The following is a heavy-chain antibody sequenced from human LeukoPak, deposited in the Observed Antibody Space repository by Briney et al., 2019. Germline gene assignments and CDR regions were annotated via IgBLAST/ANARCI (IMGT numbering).Heavy chain of an antibody. V-gene: IGHV4-59*01. Sequence: ASETLSLTCTVSGRSISSYYWSWIRQPPGKGLEWIGYIYYSGSTNYNPSLKSRVTISVDTSKNQFSLKLSSVTAADTAVYYCARAGASCYVRGKCFDYWGQGTLVTVSS. CDR1: GRSISSYY. J-gene: IGHJ4*02. CDR3: ARAGASCYVRGKCFDY. CDR2: IYYSGST. D-gene: IGHD2-2*01.